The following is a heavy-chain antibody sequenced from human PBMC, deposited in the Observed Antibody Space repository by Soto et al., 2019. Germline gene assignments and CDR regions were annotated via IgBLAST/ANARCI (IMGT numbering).Heavy chain of an antibody. CDR3: ARGPLTIYGTDYYGSSERWFDP. J-gene: IGHJ5*02. CDR1: GYTFTSYG. CDR2: ISAYNGNT. Sequence: GASVKVSCKASGYTFTSYGISWVRQAPGQGLEGMGWISAYNGNTNYAQKLQGRVTMTTDTSTSTAYMELRSLRSDDTAVYYCARGPLTIYGTDYYGSSERWFDPWGQGTLVTVSS. D-gene: IGHD3-22*01. V-gene: IGHV1-18*01.